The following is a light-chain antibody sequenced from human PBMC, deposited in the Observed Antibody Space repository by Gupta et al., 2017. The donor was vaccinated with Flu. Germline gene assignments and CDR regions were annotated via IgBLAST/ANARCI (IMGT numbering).Light chain of an antibody. CDR1: SPRNSY. CDR3: NSRDSTDNHQAV. J-gene: IGLJ2*01. Sequence: SSQLTHDSAAFVALGQTVSITCQGDSPRNSYASWYQQKPGQAPFLVIYAKNIRPSGIPDRFSGSSSGNTAALTITGAQAEDEADYYCNSRDSTDNHQAVFGGGTKLTVL. CDR2: AKN. V-gene: IGLV3-19*01.